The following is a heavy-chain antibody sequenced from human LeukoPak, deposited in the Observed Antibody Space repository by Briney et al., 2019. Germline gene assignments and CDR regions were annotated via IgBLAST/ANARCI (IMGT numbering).Heavy chain of an antibody. V-gene: IGHV3-53*01. J-gene: IGHJ4*02. CDR3: ARGDDSGYYAYFDY. CDR2: IYTGGNT. D-gene: IGHD3-22*01. CDR1: GFTVDSNY. Sequence: GGSLRLSCAASGFTVDSNYLSWVRHAPGKGLEWVSTIYTGGNTYYAASVKGRFTISRDFSENTVFLHMNSLRAEDTAMYYCARGDDSGYYAYFDYWGQGALVTVSS.